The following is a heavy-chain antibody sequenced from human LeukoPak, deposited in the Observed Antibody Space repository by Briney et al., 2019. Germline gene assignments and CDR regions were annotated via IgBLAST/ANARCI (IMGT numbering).Heavy chain of an antibody. D-gene: IGHD4-17*01. V-gene: IGHV4-4*02. J-gene: IGHJ4*02. CDR3: ASQSTTVTKVGY. Sequence: PSETLSHTCAVSGGSIGSSNWWSWVRPPPGKGLEWIGEIYHSGSTNYNPSLKSRVTISVDKSKNQFSLKLSSVTAADTAVYYCASQSTTVTKVGYWGQGTLVTVSS. CDR2: IYHSGST. CDR1: GGSIGSSNW.